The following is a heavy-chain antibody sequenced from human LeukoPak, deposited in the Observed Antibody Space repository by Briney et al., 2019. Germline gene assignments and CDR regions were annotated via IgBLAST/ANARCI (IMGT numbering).Heavy chain of an antibody. CDR1: GFTFSSYS. J-gene: IGHJ4*02. CDR2: ISSSSSYI. D-gene: IGHD3-3*01. V-gene: IGHV3-21*01. Sequence: PGGSLRLSCAASGFTFSSYSMNWVRQAPGKGLEWVSSISSSSSYIYYADSVKGRFTISRDNAKNSLYLQMNSLRAEDTAVYYCARDLKGSIFGVVILGYWGQGTLVTVSS. CDR3: ARDLKGSIFGVVILGY.